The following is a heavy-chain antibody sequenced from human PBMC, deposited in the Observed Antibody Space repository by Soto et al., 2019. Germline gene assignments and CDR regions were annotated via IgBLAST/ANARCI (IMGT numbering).Heavy chain of an antibody. CDR3: AKLSDMYVVVIHCDY. Sequence: GGSLRLSCAASGFTFSSYAMSWVRQALGKGLEWVSAISGSGGSTYYADSVKGRFTISRDNSKNTLYLQMNSLRAEDTAVYYCAKLSDMYVVVIHCDYWGQGTLVTVSS. CDR2: ISGSGGST. J-gene: IGHJ4*02. V-gene: IGHV3-23*01. D-gene: IGHD3-22*01. CDR1: GFTFSSYA.